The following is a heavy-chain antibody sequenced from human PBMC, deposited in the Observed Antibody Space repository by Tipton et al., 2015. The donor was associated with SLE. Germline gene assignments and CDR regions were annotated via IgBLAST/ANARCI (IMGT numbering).Heavy chain of an antibody. D-gene: IGHD2-2*01. V-gene: IGHV4-34*01. CDR2: INHSGST. Sequence: TLSLTCAVYGGSFSGYYWSWIRQPPGKGLEWIGEINHSGSTNYNPSLKSRVTISVDTSKNQFSLKLSSVTAADTAVYYCARAPIGVPAAYFQRWGQGTLVTVSS. CDR1: GGSFSGYY. CDR3: ARAPIGVPAAYFQR. J-gene: IGHJ1*01.